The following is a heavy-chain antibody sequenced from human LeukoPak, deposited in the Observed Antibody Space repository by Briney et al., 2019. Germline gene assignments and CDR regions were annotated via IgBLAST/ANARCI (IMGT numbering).Heavy chain of an antibody. V-gene: IGHV4-59*01. Sequence: SETLSLTCTVSGGSISSYYWSWIRQPPGKGLEWIGYIYYSGSTNYNPSLKSRVTISVDTSKNQFSLKLSSVTAADTAVYYCARAPYDYGGTVPFAHWGQGTLVTVSS. CDR2: IYYSGST. D-gene: IGHD4-23*01. J-gene: IGHJ4*02. CDR3: ARAPYDYGGTVPFAH. CDR1: GGSISSYY.